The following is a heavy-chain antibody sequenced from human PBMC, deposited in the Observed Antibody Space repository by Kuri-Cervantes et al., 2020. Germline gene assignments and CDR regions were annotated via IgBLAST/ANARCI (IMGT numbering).Heavy chain of an antibody. CDR3: AKDLEVMPYYYYMEV. CDR1: GFTFSSYA. J-gene: IGHJ6*03. V-gene: IGHV3-23*01. Sequence: ESLKISCAASGFTFSSYAMSWVRQAPEKGLEWVSAISGSGGSTYYTDSVKGRFTISRDNSKNTLYLQMNSLRVEDTAVYYCAKDLEVMPYYYYMEVWGKGTTVTVSS. D-gene: IGHD2-2*01. CDR2: ISGSGGST.